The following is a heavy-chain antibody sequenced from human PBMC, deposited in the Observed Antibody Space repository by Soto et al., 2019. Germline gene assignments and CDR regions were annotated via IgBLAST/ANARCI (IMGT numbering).Heavy chain of an antibody. CDR1: XXXFSXXX. J-gene: IGHJ4*02. D-gene: IGHD5-12*01. CDR3: AKALNIVATIDY. CDR2: LVGSGGRT. V-gene: IGHV3-23*01. Sequence: GGSLRLSXXASXXXFSXXXXXXXXQAPGKGLEWVSDLVGSGGRTYYADSVKGRFTISRDNSKNTLYLQMNSLRAEDTAVYYCAKALNIVATIDYWGQGTLVTVSS.